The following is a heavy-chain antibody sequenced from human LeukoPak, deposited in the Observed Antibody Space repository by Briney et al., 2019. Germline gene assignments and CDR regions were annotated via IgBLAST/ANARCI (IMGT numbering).Heavy chain of an antibody. CDR3: VRDPVDY. J-gene: IGHJ4*02. CDR2: IKQDASDK. Sequence: GESLKISCAASGFTFTNYWMSWVRQAPGKGLEWVASIKQDASDKYYVDSVKGRFTISRDNAKNSLFLQMISLRAEDTALYYCVRDPVDYWGQGILVTVSS. CDR1: GFTFTNYW. V-gene: IGHV3-7*01.